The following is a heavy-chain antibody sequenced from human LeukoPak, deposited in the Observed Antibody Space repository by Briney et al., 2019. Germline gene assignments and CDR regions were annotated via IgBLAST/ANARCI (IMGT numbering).Heavy chain of an antibody. Sequence: SVKVSCKASGGTFSSYAISWVRQAPGQGLEWMGRIIPILGIANYAQKFQGRVTITADKSTSTAYMELSILRSEDTAVYYCARGPTVVTPDYWGQGTLVTVSS. J-gene: IGHJ4*02. CDR1: GGTFSSYA. V-gene: IGHV1-69*04. CDR2: IIPILGIA. CDR3: ARGPTVVTPDY. D-gene: IGHD4-23*01.